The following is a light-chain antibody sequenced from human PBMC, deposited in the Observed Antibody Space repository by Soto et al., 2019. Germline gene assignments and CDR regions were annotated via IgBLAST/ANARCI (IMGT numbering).Light chain of an antibody. CDR3: SSYRSYGSSSTLV. J-gene: IGLJ1*01. Sequence: QSVLTQPASVSGSPGQSITISCTGTNSDIGGYNFVSWYQQHPGKAPKLMIYEVSNRPSGVSNRFSGSKSGNTASLTISGLQAEDEADFFCSSYRSYGSSSTLVFGTGTKVTVL. V-gene: IGLV2-14*01. CDR2: EVS. CDR1: NSDIGGYNF.